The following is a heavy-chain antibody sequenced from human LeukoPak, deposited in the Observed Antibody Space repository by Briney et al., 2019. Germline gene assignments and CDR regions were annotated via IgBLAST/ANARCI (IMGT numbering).Heavy chain of an antibody. CDR3: ARVLPFSKWELLGNTWFLNDAFDI. J-gene: IGHJ3*02. D-gene: IGHD1-26*01. Sequence: EASVKVSCKASVGTFSSYAISWVRQAPGQGLEWMGGIIPIFGTANYAQKFQGRVTITADKSTSTAYMELSSLRSEDTAVYYCARVLPFSKWELLGNTWFLNDAFDIWGQGTMVTVSS. CDR1: VGTFSSYA. V-gene: IGHV1-69*06. CDR2: IIPIFGTA.